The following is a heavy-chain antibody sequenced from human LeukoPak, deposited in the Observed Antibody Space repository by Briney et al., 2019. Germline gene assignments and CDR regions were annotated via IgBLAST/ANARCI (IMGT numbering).Heavy chain of an antibody. D-gene: IGHD5-18*01. CDR2: INHSGST. V-gene: IGHV4-34*01. Sequence: SETLSLTCAVYGGSFSDYYWSWIRQPPGKGLEWIGEINHSGSTNYNPSLKSRVTISVDTSKSQFSLKLSSVTAADTAVYYCARGRYSYGYKPFDYWGQGTLVTVSS. CDR1: GGSFSDYY. CDR3: ARGRYSYGYKPFDY. J-gene: IGHJ4*02.